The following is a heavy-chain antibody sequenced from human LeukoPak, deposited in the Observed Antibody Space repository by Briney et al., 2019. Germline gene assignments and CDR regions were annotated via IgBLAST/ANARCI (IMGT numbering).Heavy chain of an antibody. CDR1: GYSISSGYY. D-gene: IGHD6-19*01. V-gene: IGHV4-38-2*01. Sequence: SETLSLTCAVSGYSISSGYYWGWIRQPPGKGLEWIGSIYHSGSTYYNPSLKSRVTISVDTSKNQFSLKLSSVTAADTAVYYCARVVAVAGTPYFDYWGQGTLVTVPS. CDR3: ARVVAVAGTPYFDY. J-gene: IGHJ4*02. CDR2: IYHSGST.